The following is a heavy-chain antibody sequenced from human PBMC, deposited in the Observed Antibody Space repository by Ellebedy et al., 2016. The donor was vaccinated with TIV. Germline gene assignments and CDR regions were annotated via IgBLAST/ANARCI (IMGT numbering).Heavy chain of an antibody. CDR1: GYRFSTYW. Sequence: GESLKISCQGSGYRFSTYWIGWVRQMPGEGLEWMGIIFLRDSTTKYSPSFQGQVTISADTSINTAYLQWDSLTTSDTATYYCAGARNGDYSFDSWGQGTLVAAST. CDR3: AGARNGDYSFDS. D-gene: IGHD2-21*02. V-gene: IGHV5-51*01. J-gene: IGHJ4*02. CDR2: IFLRDSTT.